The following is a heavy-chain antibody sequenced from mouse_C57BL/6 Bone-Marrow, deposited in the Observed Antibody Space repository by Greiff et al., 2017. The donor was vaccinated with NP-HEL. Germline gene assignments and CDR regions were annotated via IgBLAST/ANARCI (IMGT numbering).Heavy chain of an antibody. CDR1: GYTFTSYW. V-gene: IGHV1-55*01. CDR2: IYPGSGST. J-gene: IGHJ1*03. CDR3: ARCYGSSYSWYFDV. Sequence: VQLHQPGAELVKPGASVKMSCKASGYTFTSYWITWVKQRPGQGLEWIGDIYPGSGSTNYNEKFKSKAPLTVDKSSSTAYMQLSSLTSEDSAVYYCARCYGSSYSWYFDVWGTGTTVTVSS. D-gene: IGHD1-1*01.